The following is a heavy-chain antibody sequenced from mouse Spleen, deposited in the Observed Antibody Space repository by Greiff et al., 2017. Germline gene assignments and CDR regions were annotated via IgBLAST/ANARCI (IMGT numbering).Heavy chain of an antibody. CDR3: ARHGYDVDWYFDV. CDR1: GYTFTSYW. CDR2: IHPNSGST. D-gene: IGHD2-2*01. J-gene: IGHJ1*01. Sequence: QVQLQQPGAELVKPGASVKLSCKASGYTFTSYWMHWVKQRPGQGLEWIGMIHPNSGSTNYNEKFKSKATLTVDKSSSTAYMQLSSLTSEDSAVYYCARHGYDVDWYFDVWGAGTTVTVSS. V-gene: IGHV1-64*01.